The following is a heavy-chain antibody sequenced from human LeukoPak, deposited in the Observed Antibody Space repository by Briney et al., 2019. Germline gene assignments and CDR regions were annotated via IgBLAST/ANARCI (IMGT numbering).Heavy chain of an antibody. D-gene: IGHD3-10*01. J-gene: IGHJ4*02. CDR1: GGSISSSPYY. Sequence: SETLSLTCTVSGGSISSSPYYWGWIRQPPGKGLEWIGSIYYSGTTHYNPSLESRVTISVDTSKNQFSLKLSSVTAADTAVYYCARGYYGSGSYFFDYWGQGTLVTVSS. V-gene: IGHV4-39*07. CDR2: IYYSGTT. CDR3: ARGYYGSGSYFFDY.